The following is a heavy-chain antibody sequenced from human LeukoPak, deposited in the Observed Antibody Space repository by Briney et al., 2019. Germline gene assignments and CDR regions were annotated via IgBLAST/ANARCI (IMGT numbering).Heavy chain of an antibody. Sequence: TPSETLSLTCTVSGGSISSYYWSWIRQPPGKGLEWIGYIYYSGSTNYNPSLKSRVTISVDTSKNQFSLKLSSVTAADTAVYYCARVDRWFGEMGQFDPRGQGTLVTVSS. CDR1: GGSISSYY. V-gene: IGHV4-59*01. J-gene: IGHJ5*02. D-gene: IGHD3-10*01. CDR2: IYYSGST. CDR3: ARVDRWFGEMGQFDP.